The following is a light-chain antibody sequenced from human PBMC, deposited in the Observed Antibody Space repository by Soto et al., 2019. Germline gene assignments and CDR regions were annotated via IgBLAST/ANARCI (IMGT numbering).Light chain of an antibody. CDR1: QSVSSSY. CDR2: GAS. CDR3: QQYGSSPPSST. J-gene: IGKJ5*01. Sequence: EIVLTQSPGTLSLSPGYRATLSCMASQSVSSSYLAWYQQKPGQAPRLLIYGASSRATGIPDRFSGSGSGTDFTLTISILEPEDFAVYYCQQYGSSPPSSTFGQGTRLEIK. V-gene: IGKV3-20*01.